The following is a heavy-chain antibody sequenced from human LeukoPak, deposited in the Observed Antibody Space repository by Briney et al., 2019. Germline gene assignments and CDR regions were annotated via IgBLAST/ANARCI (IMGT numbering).Heavy chain of an antibody. CDR3: ARLYYGSGSLYYFDY. V-gene: IGHV5-51*01. Sequence: GESLKISCKGSGYSFTSYWIGWVRQMPGKGLEWMGIIYPGDSDTRYSPSFQGQVTISADKSISTAYLQWSSLKASDTAMYYCARLYYGSGSLYYFDYGGQGTLVTVSS. CDR2: IYPGDSDT. D-gene: IGHD3-10*01. CDR1: GYSFTSYW. J-gene: IGHJ4*02.